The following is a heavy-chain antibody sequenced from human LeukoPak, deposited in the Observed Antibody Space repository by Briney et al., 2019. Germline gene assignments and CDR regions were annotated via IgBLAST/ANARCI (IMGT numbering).Heavy chain of an antibody. Sequence: GGSLRLSCAASGFTFSSYWMSWVRQAPGKGLEWVANIKQDGSEKYYVDSVKGRFTISRDNSKNTLYLQMNSLRAEDTAVYYCAKDGYSLYPGYFDYWGQGTLVTVSS. D-gene: IGHD5-18*01. J-gene: IGHJ4*02. CDR2: IKQDGSEK. CDR1: GFTFSSYW. V-gene: IGHV3-7*03. CDR3: AKDGYSLYPGYFDY.